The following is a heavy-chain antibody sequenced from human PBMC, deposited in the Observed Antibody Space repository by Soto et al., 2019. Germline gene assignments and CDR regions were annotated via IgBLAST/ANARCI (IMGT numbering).Heavy chain of an antibody. D-gene: IGHD3-3*01. CDR2: MNPNSGNT. Sequence: ASVKVSCKASGYTFTSYDINWVRQATGQGLEWMGWMNPNSGNTGYAQKFQGRVTMTRNTSISTAYMELSSLRSEDTAVYYCARGMDYDFWSGYWYYFDYWGQGTLVTVSS. J-gene: IGHJ4*02. CDR1: GYTFTSYD. V-gene: IGHV1-8*01. CDR3: ARGMDYDFWSGYWYYFDY.